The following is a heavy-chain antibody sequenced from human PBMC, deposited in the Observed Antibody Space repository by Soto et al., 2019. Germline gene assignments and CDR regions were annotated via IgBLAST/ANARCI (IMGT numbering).Heavy chain of an antibody. CDR3: ARSMDTGYYYYGMDV. CDR1: GFTFGNYA. V-gene: IGHV3-64*01. J-gene: IGHJ6*02. CDR2: ISNNGAHT. Sequence: GGSLRLSCAASGFTFGNYAMRWVRQAPGKGLEYVSGISNNGAHTDYAKSVKGRFTISRGNSENTLYLQMGSLRAEDMALYYCARSMDTGYYYYGMDVWGQGTTVTVSS.